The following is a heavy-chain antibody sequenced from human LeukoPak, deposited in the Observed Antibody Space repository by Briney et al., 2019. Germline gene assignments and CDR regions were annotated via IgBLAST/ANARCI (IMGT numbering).Heavy chain of an antibody. CDR2: ISSSGSRT. CDR3: ARDRKNWDALDL. V-gene: IGHV3-48*03. J-gene: IGHJ3*01. D-gene: IGHD1-1*01. CDR1: GFTFTNYD. Sequence: GGSLRLSCVASGFTFTNYDVNWARQAPGKGLEWISYISSSGSRTYYADSVRGRFTISRDNAKASLYLQLNSLGADDTALYYCARDRKNWDALDLWGQGTMVIVSS.